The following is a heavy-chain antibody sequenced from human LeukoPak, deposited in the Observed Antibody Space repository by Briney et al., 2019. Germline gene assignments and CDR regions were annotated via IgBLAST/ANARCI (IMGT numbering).Heavy chain of an antibody. CDR1: GFTFSSYG. V-gene: IGHV3-33*01. Sequence: PGGSLRLSCAASGFTFSSYGMHWVRQAPGKGLEWVAVIWYDGSNKYYAGSVKGRFTISRDNSKNTLYLQMNSLRAEGTAVYYCARSRPDTWYFDLWGRGTLVTVSS. D-gene: IGHD5-18*01. CDR3: ARSRPDTWYFDL. CDR2: IWYDGSNK. J-gene: IGHJ2*01.